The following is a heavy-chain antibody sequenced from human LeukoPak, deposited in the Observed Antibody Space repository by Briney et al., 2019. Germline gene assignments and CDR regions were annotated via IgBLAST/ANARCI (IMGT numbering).Heavy chain of an antibody. J-gene: IGHJ4*02. V-gene: IGHV4-39*01. D-gene: IGHD5-18*01. Sequence: KASETLSLTCTVSGGSISSSSYYWGWIRQPPGKGLEWIRSIYYSGSTYYNPSLKSRVTISVDTSKNQFSLKLSSVTAADTAVYYCACRTAMVFDYWGQGTLVTVSS. CDR1: GGSISSSSYY. CDR3: ACRTAMVFDY. CDR2: IYYSGST.